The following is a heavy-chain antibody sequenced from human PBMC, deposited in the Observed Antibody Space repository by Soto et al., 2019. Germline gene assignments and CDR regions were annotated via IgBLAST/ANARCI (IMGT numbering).Heavy chain of an antibody. J-gene: IGHJ4*02. Sequence: GGSLRLSCAASGFSFSTYSMNWVRQAPGKGLEWVSFISTSGTYIHYADSVKGRFTISRDNAKNSLSLQMNSLRAEDTAVYYCARHRYYDSSGYYPVRNDYWGQGTRVTVSS. V-gene: IGHV3-21*01. CDR3: ARHRYYDSSGYYPVRNDY. CDR2: ISTSGTYI. D-gene: IGHD3-22*01. CDR1: GFSFSTYS.